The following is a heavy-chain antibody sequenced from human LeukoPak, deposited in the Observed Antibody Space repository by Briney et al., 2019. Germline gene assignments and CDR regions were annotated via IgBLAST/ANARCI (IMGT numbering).Heavy chain of an antibody. J-gene: IGHJ4*02. V-gene: IGHV1-8*01. CDR3: ATPRGVGAY. CDR1: GYTFTTYD. Sequence: ASVKVSCKASGYTFTTYDINWVRQATGQGLEWMGWMNPNSGNTGYAQKFQGRVTMTRNTSINTAYMDLSSLRSEDTALYYCATPRGVGAYWGQGTLVTVSS. CDR2: MNPNSGNT. D-gene: IGHD3-10*01.